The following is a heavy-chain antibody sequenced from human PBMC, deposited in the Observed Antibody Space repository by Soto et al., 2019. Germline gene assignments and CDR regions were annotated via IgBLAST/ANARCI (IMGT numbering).Heavy chain of an antibody. CDR3: ARGLIRYYFDY. CDR1: GFTFSSYA. CDR2: ISYDGSNK. J-gene: IGHJ4*02. D-gene: IGHD3-16*01. V-gene: IGHV3-30-3*01. Sequence: GGSLRLSCAASGFTFSSYAMHWVRQAPGKGLEWVVVISYDGSNKYYADSVKGRFTISRDNSKNTLYLQMNSLRAEDTAVYYCARGLIRYYFDYWGQGTLVTVSS.